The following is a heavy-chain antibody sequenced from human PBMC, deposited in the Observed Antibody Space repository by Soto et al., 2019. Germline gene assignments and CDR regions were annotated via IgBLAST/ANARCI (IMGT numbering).Heavy chain of an antibody. CDR3: ARDQTGITTAGGGRIDH. CDR2: VSFDGTNK. V-gene: IGHV3-30-3*01. Sequence: QVQLVESGGGVVQPGRSLRLSCAASGFTFSTHAMHWVRQAPGKGLECVAIVSFDGTNKYHADSVKGRFTISRDNSKNTLYLQMSGLIPEDTAVYYCARDQTGITTAGGGRIDHWGQGTLVTVSS. CDR1: GFTFSTHA. J-gene: IGHJ4*02. D-gene: IGHD6-13*01.